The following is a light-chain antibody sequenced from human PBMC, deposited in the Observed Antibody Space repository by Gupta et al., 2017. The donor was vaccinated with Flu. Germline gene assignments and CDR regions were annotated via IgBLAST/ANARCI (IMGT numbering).Light chain of an antibody. CDR1: QSLVSSDGNTY. Sequence: CRASQSLVSSDGNTYLQWFQQRQGQSARRLIYKVSNRESGVPDRFSGSGSATDFTLKISRVEAEDICTYYCMQATHWPPYTFGQGTKLEIK. V-gene: IGKV2-30*01. CDR3: MQATHWPPYT. CDR2: KVS. J-gene: IGKJ2*01.